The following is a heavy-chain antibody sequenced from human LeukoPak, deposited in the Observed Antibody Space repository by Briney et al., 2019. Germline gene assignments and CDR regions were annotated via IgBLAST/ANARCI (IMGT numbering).Heavy chain of an antibody. Sequence: SETLSLTCSVSGDSISYFYWSWIRQAAGKGLEWTGRISGSGSTDYNASLKSRVTMSVDTSKNQLSLKVISVTAADTAVYYCAKSNGYGLVDIWGQGTMVTVSS. J-gene: IGHJ3*02. CDR2: ISGSGST. V-gene: IGHV4-4*07. CDR3: AKSNGYGLVDI. D-gene: IGHD3-10*01. CDR1: GDSISYFY.